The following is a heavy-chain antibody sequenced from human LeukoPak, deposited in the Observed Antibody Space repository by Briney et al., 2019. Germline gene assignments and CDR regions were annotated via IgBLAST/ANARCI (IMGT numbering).Heavy chain of an antibody. CDR2: IHPEGNEK. CDR3: ARGDDFSGDY. J-gene: IGHJ4*01. CDR1: GFTFSNFW. V-gene: IGHV3-7*04. D-gene: IGHD2-21*02. Sequence: PGGSLRLSCAASGFTFSNFWMSWVRQAPGRGLEWVANIHPEGNEKYHVDSVKGRFTISGDNTKSSLFLQMHGLRVEDTAVYYCARGDDFSGDYWGQGTLVTVSS.